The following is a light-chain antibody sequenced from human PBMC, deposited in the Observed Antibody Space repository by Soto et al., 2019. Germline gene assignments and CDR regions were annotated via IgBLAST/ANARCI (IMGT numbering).Light chain of an antibody. Sequence: EIVMTQSPATLSVSPGERATLSCRASQSISNNLAWYHQRPGQAPRLLIYGASTRATGIPSRFSGSGSGTEYALTGSDLQSEDSAVYYCQQDNNWWTCGRGTRVGIK. V-gene: IGKV3-15*01. CDR2: GAS. J-gene: IGKJ1*01. CDR3: QQDNNWWT. CDR1: QSISNN.